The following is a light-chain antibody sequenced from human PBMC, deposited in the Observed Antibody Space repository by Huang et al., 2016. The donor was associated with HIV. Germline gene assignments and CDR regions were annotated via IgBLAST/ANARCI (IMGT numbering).Light chain of an antibody. Sequence: AIQMTQSPSSLSASVGDRVTITCRASQGIRNDLGWYQQKPWKAPTLLIYAASSLQSGVPSRFSGSGSGTDFTLTISSLQPEDFATYYCLQDYNYTFTFGPGTKVDIK. J-gene: IGKJ3*01. CDR3: LQDYNYTFT. CDR2: AAS. V-gene: IGKV1-6*01. CDR1: QGIRND.